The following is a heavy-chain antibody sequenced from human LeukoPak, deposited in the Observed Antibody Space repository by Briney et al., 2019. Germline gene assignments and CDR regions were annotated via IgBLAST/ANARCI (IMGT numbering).Heavy chain of an antibody. V-gene: IGHV1-69*05. J-gene: IGHJ6*03. D-gene: IGHD5-18*01. CDR1: GGTFSSYA. CDR3: ARERRGYSYGYSSDYMDV. Sequence: SVKVSCKASGGTFSSYAISWVRQAPGQGLEWMGGIIPIFGTANYAQKFQGRVTITTDESTSTAYMELSSLRSEDTAVYYCARERRGYSYGYSSDYMDVWGKGTTVTVSS. CDR2: IIPIFGTA.